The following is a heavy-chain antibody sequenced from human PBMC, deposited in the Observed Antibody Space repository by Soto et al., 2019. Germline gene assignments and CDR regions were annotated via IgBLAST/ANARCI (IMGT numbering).Heavy chain of an antibody. D-gene: IGHD4-17*01. Sequence: QVQLVESGGGVVQPGRSLRLSCAASGFTFSSYGMHWVRQAPGKGLEWVAVIWYDGSNKYYADSVKGRFTISRDNSKNTLYLQMNSLRAEDTAVYYCAREGARRMTTVTAYYYYGMDVW. CDR3: AREGARRMTTVTAYYYYGMDV. V-gene: IGHV3-33*01. CDR2: IWYDGSNK. CDR1: GFTFSSYG. J-gene: IGHJ6*01.